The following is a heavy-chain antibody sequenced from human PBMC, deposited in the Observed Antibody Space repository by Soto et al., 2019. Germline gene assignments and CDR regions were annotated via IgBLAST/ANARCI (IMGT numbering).Heavy chain of an antibody. V-gene: IGHV1-2*02. D-gene: IGHD5-12*01. CDR1: GYTFTGYY. Sequence: ASVKVSCKASGYTFTGYYMHWLRQAPGQGLEWMGWINPNSGGTNYAQKFQGRVTMTRDTSISTAYMELSRLRSDDTAVYYCARVDIVATIIDYWGQGTLVTVSS. J-gene: IGHJ4*02. CDR3: ARVDIVATIIDY. CDR2: INPNSGGT.